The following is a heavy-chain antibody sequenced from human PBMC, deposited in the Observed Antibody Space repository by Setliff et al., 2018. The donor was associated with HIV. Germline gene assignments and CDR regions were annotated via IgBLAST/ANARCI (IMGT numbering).Heavy chain of an antibody. CDR1: GDSTSTTSYY. CDR3: TIGRSIAAAW. CDR2: VYYSGST. V-gene: IGHV4-39*02. Sequence: SETLSLTCTVSGDSTSTTSYYWHWVRQPPGKGLEWLGTVYYSGSTYHNPSLTSRVTISLDTSRSHFSLNLTSVTASDTAVYYCTIGRSIAAAWWGRGTLVTVXS. D-gene: IGHD6-13*01. J-gene: IGHJ4*02.